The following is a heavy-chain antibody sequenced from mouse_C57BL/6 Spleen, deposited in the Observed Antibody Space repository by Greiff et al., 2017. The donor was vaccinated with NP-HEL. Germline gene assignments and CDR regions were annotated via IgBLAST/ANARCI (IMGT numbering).Heavy chain of an antibody. CDR3: ARDYGNPYYYAMDY. D-gene: IGHD2-1*01. J-gene: IGHJ4*01. V-gene: IGHV1-72*01. CDR2: IDPNSGGT. CDR1: GYTFTSYW. Sequence: VQLQQPGAELAKPGASVKLSCKASGYTFTSYWMHWVKQRPGRGLEWIGRIDPNSGGTKYNEKFQSKATLTVDKPSSTAYMQLSSLTSEDSAVYYCARDYGNPYYYAMDYWGQGTSVTVSS.